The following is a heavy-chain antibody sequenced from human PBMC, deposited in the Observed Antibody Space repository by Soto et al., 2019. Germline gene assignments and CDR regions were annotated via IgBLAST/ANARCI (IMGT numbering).Heavy chain of an antibody. Sequence: GGSLRLSCAASGFTFSSYGMHWVRQAPGKGLEWVAVIWYDGSNKYYADSVKGRFTISRDNSKNTLYLQMNSLRAEDTAVYYCARAAGLAGMDAFDIWGQGTMVTVSS. CDR1: GFTFSSYG. D-gene: IGHD6-13*01. CDR2: IWYDGSNK. CDR3: ARAAGLAGMDAFDI. V-gene: IGHV3-33*01. J-gene: IGHJ3*02.